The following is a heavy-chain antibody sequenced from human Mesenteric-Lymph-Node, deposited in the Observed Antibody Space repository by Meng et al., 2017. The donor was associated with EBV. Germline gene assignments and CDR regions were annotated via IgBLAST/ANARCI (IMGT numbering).Heavy chain of an antibody. V-gene: IGHV4-39*01. Sequence: HPPLPASGPALARLSGTLSLIFTCSRNSHSSTSYPGGWNRQPPGKGLEWIGSIYYSGTTYFNPSLESRVSISVDTSKKQFSLRLTSVTAADTAVYYCARQYGSSFDYWGQGTLVTVSS. CDR2: IYYSGTT. CDR1: RNSHSSTSYP. J-gene: IGHJ4*02. CDR3: ARQYGSSFDY. D-gene: IGHD3-10*01.